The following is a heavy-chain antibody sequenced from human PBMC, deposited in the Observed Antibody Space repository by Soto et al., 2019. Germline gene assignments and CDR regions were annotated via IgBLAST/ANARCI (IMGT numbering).Heavy chain of an antibody. CDR3: AKATRVQLCEF. Sequence: QIQLVQSGAELKKPGASVKVSCKASGYDIITYGITWVRQAPGQGLEWMGWISAYSGDTNYAQKFQGRVTMTTDTSTSTAYMELRGLRSDDTAMYYCAKATRVQLCEFWGQGTLVTVPS. D-gene: IGHD3-16*01. V-gene: IGHV1-18*01. J-gene: IGHJ4*02. CDR2: ISAYSGDT. CDR1: GYDIITYG.